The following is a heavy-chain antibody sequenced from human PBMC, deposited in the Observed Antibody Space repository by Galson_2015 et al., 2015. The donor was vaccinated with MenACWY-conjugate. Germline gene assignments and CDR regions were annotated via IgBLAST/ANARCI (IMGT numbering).Heavy chain of an antibody. CDR2: IYHSDST. CDR3: ARDLDY. V-gene: IGHV4-31*03. CDR1: GDSMTSGNHY. Sequence: TLCLTCTVSGDSMTSGNHYWSWIRQFPGKGLEWLGYIYHSDSTYYNPSLESRVIMAKDTSKSQVSLRLSSVTAADTAVYYCARDLDYWGQGALVIASS. J-gene: IGHJ4*02.